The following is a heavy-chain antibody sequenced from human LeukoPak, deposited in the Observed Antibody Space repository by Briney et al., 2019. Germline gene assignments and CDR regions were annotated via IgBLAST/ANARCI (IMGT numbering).Heavy chain of an antibody. V-gene: IGHV4-34*01. CDR1: GGSFSGYY. D-gene: IGHD2-21*02. CDR3: ARDGAYCGGDCYSGYYYYMDV. J-gene: IGHJ6*03. Sequence: SETLSLTCAVYGGSFSGYYWSWIRQPPGKGLEWIGEINHSGSTNYNPSLKSRVTISVDTSKNQFSLKLSSVTAADTAVYYCARDGAYCGGDCYSGYYYYMDVWGKGTTVTISS. CDR2: INHSGST.